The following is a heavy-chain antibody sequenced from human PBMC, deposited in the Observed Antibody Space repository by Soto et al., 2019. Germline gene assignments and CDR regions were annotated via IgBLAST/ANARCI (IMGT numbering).Heavy chain of an antibody. Sequence: SETLSLTCTVSGGSISSGDYYWSWIRQPPGKGLEWIGYIYYSGSTYYNPSLKSRVTISVDTSKNQFSLKLSSVTAADTAVYYCARVIYRGVYYDFWSGHPSTRQEFDYWGQGTLVTVSS. CDR1: GGSISSGDYY. V-gene: IGHV4-30-4*01. D-gene: IGHD3-3*01. CDR2: IYYSGST. J-gene: IGHJ4*02. CDR3: ARVIYRGVYYDFWSGHPSTRQEFDY.